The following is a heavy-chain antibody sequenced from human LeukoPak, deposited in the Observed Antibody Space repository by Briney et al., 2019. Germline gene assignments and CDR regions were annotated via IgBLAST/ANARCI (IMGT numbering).Heavy chain of an antibody. CDR2: IYYSGST. V-gene: IGHV4-61*01. CDR3: ARGGGMGHYYYYMDV. J-gene: IGHJ6*03. D-gene: IGHD5-24*01. Sequence: SETLSLTCTVSGGSISSGSYYWSWIRQPPGKGLEWIGYIYYSGSTNYNPSLKGRVTISVDTSKNQFSLKLSSVTAADTAVYYCARGGGMGHYYYYMDVWGKGTTVTISS. CDR1: GGSISSGSYY.